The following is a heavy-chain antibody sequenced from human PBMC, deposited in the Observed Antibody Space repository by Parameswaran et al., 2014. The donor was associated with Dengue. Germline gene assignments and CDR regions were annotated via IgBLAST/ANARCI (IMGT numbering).Heavy chain of an antibody. V-gene: IGHV1-8*01. J-gene: IGHJ5*02. Sequence: WVRQAPGQGLEWMGWMNPNSGNTGYAQKFQGRVTMTRNTSISTAYMELNSLRSDDTAVYFCARDKGDFYGSGSQYAPWGQGTLVTVSS. CDR2: MNPNSGNT. D-gene: IGHD3-10*01. CDR3: ARDKGDFYGSGSQYAP.